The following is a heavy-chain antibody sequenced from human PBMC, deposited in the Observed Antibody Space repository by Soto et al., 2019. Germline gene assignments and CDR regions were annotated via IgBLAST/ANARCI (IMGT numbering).Heavy chain of an antibody. CDR3: ARARLKQQLPPNWFDP. CDR2: INAGNGNT. CDR1: GYTFTSYA. D-gene: IGHD6-13*01. Sequence: AASVKVSCKASGYTFTSYAMHWVRQAPGQRLEWMGWINAGNGNTKYSQKFQGRVTITRDTSASTAYMELSSLRSEDTAVYYCARARLKQQLPPNWFDPWGQGTLVPVSS. V-gene: IGHV1-3*01. J-gene: IGHJ5*02.